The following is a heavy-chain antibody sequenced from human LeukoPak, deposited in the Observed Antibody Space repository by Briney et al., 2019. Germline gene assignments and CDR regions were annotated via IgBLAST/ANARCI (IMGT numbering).Heavy chain of an antibody. CDR2: ITSDGSRT. CDR1: GFTFSSFW. V-gene: IGHV3-74*01. D-gene: IGHD2-2*01. CDR3: ARDVPATSYGMDV. J-gene: IGHJ6*02. Sequence: GGSLRLSCAASGFTFSSFWMHWVRRAPGKGLVWVSVITSDGSRTTHAGSVKGRFTISRDNAKNTLYLQMNSLRAEDTAVYYCARDVPATSYGMDVWGQGTTVTVSS.